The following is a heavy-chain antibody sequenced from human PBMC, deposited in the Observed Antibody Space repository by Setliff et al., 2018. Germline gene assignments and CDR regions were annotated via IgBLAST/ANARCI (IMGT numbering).Heavy chain of an antibody. J-gene: IGHJ6*02. D-gene: IGHD6-13*01. CDR1: GASITIYY. Sequence: SETLSPTCSVSGASITIYYWHWIRQPPGKGLEWIGFIDNRGTTNYNPALKSRVTISTDASKNHFALTLTSMTAADTAVYYCARDPLASSGPIYYGLDVWGQGTTVTVSS. CDR3: ARDPLASSGPIYYGLDV. V-gene: IGHV4-59*01. CDR2: IDNRGTT.